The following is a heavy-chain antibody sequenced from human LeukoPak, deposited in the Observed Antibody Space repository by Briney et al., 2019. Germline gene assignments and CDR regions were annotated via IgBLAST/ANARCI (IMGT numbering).Heavy chain of an antibody. J-gene: IGHJ4*02. CDR3: AKRGVVIRVILVGFHKEAYYFDS. D-gene: IGHD3-22*01. V-gene: IGHV3-23*01. CDR2: ISDTGGRT. CDR1: GITLSNYG. Sequence: GGSLRLSCAVSGITLSNYGMTWVRQAPGKGLEWVAGISDTGGRTNYADSVKGRFTISRDNPKNTLYPQMNSLRAEDTAVYFCAKRGVVIRVILVGFHKEAYYFDSWGQGALVTVSS.